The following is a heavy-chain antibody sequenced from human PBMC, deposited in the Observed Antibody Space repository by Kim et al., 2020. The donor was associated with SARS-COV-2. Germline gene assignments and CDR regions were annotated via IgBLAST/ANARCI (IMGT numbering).Heavy chain of an antibody. J-gene: IGHJ4*02. CDR3: AKDRATDTMIVVAGAPFDY. D-gene: IGHD3-22*01. V-gene: IGHV3-23*01. Sequence: GRFTISSDNSNNTLYLQMNSLRAEDTAVYYCAKDRATDTMIVVAGAPFDYWGQGTLVTVSS.